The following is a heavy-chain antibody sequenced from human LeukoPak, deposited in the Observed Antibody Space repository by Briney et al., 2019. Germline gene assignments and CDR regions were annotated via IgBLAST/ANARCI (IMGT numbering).Heavy chain of an antibody. CDR2: IIPIFGTA. CDR3: ARARFLEWFSYYGMDV. V-gene: IGHV1-69*13. J-gene: IGHJ6*02. D-gene: IGHD3-3*01. CDR1: GGTFSSYA. Sequence: SVTVSCKASGGTFSSYAISWVRQAPGQGLEWMGGIIPIFGTANYAQKFQGRVTITADESTSTAYMELSSLRSEDTAVYYCARARFLEWFSYYGMDVWGQGTTVTVSS.